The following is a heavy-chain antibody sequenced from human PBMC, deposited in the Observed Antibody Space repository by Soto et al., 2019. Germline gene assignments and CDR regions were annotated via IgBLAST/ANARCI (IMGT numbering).Heavy chain of an antibody. J-gene: IGHJ6*02. CDR1: GYTFTGYY. V-gene: IGHV1-2*02. D-gene: IGHD6-19*01. CDR3: ARMWFVAARYYYGMDV. Sequence: GASVKVSCKASGYTFTGYYMHWVRQAPGQGLEWMGWINPNSGGTNYAQKFQGRVTMTRDTSISTAYMELSRLRSDDTAVYYCARMWFVAARYYYGMDVWGQGXTVTVSS. CDR2: INPNSGGT.